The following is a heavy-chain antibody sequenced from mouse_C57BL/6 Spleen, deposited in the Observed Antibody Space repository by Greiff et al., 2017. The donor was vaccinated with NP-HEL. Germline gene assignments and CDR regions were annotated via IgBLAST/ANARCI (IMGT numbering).Heavy chain of an antibody. V-gene: IGHV1-64*01. CDR1: GYTFTSYW. J-gene: IGHJ3*01. CDR2: IHPNSGST. CDR3: AREANWDEWFAY. D-gene: IGHD4-1*01. Sequence: VQLQQPGAELVKPGASVKLSCKASGYTFTSYWMHWVKQRPGQGLEWIGMIHPNSGSTNYNEKFKSKATLTVDKSSSTAYMQLSSLTSEDSAVYYCAREANWDEWFAYWGQGTLVTVSA.